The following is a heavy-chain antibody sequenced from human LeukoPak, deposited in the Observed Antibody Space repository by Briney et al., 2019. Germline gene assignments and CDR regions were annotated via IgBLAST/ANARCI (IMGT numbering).Heavy chain of an antibody. V-gene: IGHV1-18*01. J-gene: IGHJ6*03. CDR1: GYTFTSYG. CDR3: ARDLWFGDFYYYYMDV. CDR2: ISAYNGNT. D-gene: IGHD3-10*01. Sequence: ASVKVSCKASGYTFTSYGISWVRQAPGQGLEWMGWISAYNGNTNYAQKLQGRVTMTTDTSTSTAYMELRSLRSDDTAVYYCARDLWFGDFYYYYMDVWGKGTTVTIFS.